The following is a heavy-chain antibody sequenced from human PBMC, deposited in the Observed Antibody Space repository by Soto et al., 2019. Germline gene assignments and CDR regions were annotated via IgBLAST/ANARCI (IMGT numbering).Heavy chain of an antibody. Sequence: EVQLVESGGGLVQPGGSLRLSCAASGFTFSSYWMSWVRQAPGKGLEWVANIKQDGSEEYYVDSVKGRFTISKDNAKNSRYLQINTLRAEDSAVYYCARDRGWFRFDPWGQGTLVTVSS. V-gene: IGHV3-7*04. D-gene: IGHD2-15*01. CDR1: GFTFSSYW. CDR3: ARDRGWFRFDP. J-gene: IGHJ5*02. CDR2: IKQDGSEE.